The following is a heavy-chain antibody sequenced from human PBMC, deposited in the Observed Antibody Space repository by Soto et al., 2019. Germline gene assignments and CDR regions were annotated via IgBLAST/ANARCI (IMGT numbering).Heavy chain of an antibody. CDR3: ARSQSGYSSSRTLFDP. CDR1: GGSISSYY. CDR2: IYYSGST. J-gene: IGHJ5*02. D-gene: IGHD6-13*01. Sequence: SETLSLTCTVSGGSISSYYWSWIRQPPGKGLEWIGYIYYSGSTNYDPSLKSRVTISVDTSKNQFSLKLSSVTAADTAVYYCARSQSGYSSSRTLFDPWGQGILVTVSS. V-gene: IGHV4-59*01.